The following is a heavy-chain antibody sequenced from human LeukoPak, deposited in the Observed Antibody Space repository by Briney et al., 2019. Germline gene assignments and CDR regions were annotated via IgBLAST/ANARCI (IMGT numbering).Heavy chain of an antibody. J-gene: IGHJ4*02. CDR3: ARAVSKYGSGSYRAEGGDY. CDR2: INHTGST. CDR1: GGSFSGYY. D-gene: IGHD3-10*01. V-gene: IGHV4-34*01. Sequence: SETLSLTCAVYGGSFSGYYWSWIRQPPGKGLEWIGEINHTGSTNYNPSLKSRVTISVDTSKNQFSLKLSSVTAADTAVYYCARAVSKYGSGSYRAEGGDYWGQGTLVTVSS.